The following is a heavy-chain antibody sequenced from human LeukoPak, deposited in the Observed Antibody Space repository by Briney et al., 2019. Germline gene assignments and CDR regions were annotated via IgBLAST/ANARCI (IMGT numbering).Heavy chain of an antibody. D-gene: IGHD2-15*01. V-gene: IGHV3-33*01. CDR1: GFSFSTYA. Sequence: GGSLRLSCAASGFSFSTYAMHWVRQAPGKGLEWVALIWHDASHTFYTDSVKGRFTISRDNSKNTLYLQMNSLRAEDTAVYYCASCSLSGGSCYYFDYWGQGTLVTVSS. CDR2: IWHDASHT. J-gene: IGHJ4*02. CDR3: ASCSLSGGSCYYFDY.